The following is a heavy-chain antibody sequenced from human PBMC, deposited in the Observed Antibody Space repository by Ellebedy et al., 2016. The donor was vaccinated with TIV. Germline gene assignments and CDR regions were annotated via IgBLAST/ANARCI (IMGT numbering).Heavy chain of an antibody. CDR1: GFTFSSYA. Sequence: PGGSLRLSCAVSGFTFSSYAMNWVRQAPGKGLEWVALISYDGNNKFYADSVKGRFTIARDNSKNTLYLQMNSLRAEDTAMYYCARDEVVTGDGHFDYWGQGTLVTVSS. CDR2: ISYDGNNK. CDR3: ARDEVVTGDGHFDY. V-gene: IGHV3-30-3*01. D-gene: IGHD4-23*01. J-gene: IGHJ4*02.